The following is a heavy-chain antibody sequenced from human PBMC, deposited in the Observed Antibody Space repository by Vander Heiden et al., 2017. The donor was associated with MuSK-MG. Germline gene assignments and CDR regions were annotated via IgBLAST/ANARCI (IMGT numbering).Heavy chain of an antibody. D-gene: IGHD2-21*02. CDR2: ISSGGSYT. CDR3: AREQGWDCGVDCYSDY. V-gene: IGHV3-21*01. J-gene: IGHJ4*02. Sequence: EVQLVESGGGLVKPGGSLRLHCAASGFAFGTYATNRVRQAPGKGLEWVSSISSGGSYTYYTDSLRGRFTISRDNTKKSLYLQINSLRAEDTAVYYCAREQGWDCGVDCYSDYWGQGTLVTVSS. CDR1: GFAFGTYA.